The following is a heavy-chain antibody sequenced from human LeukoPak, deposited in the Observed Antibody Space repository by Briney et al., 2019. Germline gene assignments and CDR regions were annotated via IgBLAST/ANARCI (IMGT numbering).Heavy chain of an antibody. CDR3: ARVEPYYYDSSGYYP. CDR2: INPNSGGT. V-gene: IGHV1-2*02. J-gene: IGHJ5*02. Sequence: ASVKVSCKASGYTFTGYYMHWVRQAPGQGLEWMGWINPNSGGTNYAQKFQGRVTMTRDTSISTAYMELSRLRSDDTAVYYCARVEPYYYDSSGYYPWGQGTLVTVSS. D-gene: IGHD3-22*01. CDR1: GYTFTGYY.